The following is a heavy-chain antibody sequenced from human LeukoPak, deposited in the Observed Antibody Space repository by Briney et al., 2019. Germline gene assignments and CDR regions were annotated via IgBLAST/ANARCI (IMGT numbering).Heavy chain of an antibody. V-gene: IGHV3-53*01. Sequence: GGSLRLSCAASGFTVSDNYMSWVRQAPGKGLEWVSVIYTGGSTYYADSVKGRFTISRDNSKNTLYLQMNSLRAEDTAVYYCARDSHYYGSGKYGMDVWGQGTTVTVSS. D-gene: IGHD3-10*01. CDR2: IYTGGST. J-gene: IGHJ6*02. CDR1: GFTVSDNY. CDR3: ARDSHYYGSGKYGMDV.